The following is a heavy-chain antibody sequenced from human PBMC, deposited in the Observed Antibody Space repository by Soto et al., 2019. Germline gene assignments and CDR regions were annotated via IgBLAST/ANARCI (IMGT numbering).Heavy chain of an antibody. CDR1: GFTFSAYS. D-gene: IGHD1-20*01. CDR2: ISSSGSTI. V-gene: IGHV3-21*02. CDR3: ARERPSVITGASNH. Sequence: EVQLVESGGGLVRPGGSLRLSCAASGFTFSAYSMNWVRQAPEKGLEWVSSISSSGSTIYYADSVKGRFTISRDNAKNSLFLQMNILGVDDTAVYYCARERPSVITGASNHLGQGTLVTVSS. J-gene: IGHJ5*02.